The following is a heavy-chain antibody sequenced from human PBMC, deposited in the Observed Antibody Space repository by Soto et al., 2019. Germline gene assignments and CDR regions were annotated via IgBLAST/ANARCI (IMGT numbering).Heavy chain of an antibody. Sequence: SETLSLTCAVSGGSFSGYYWSWIRQPPGKGLEWIGEINHSGSTNYNPSLKSRVTISVDTAKNQFSLKLSSVTAADTAVYYCASLSGLIAAAYFDYWGQGTLVTVSS. CDR2: INHSGST. J-gene: IGHJ4*02. CDR3: ASLSGLIAAAYFDY. CDR1: GGSFSGYY. V-gene: IGHV4-34*01. D-gene: IGHD6-13*01.